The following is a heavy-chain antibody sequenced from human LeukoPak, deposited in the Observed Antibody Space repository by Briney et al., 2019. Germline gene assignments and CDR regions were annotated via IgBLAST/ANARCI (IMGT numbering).Heavy chain of an antibody. D-gene: IGHD1-26*01. V-gene: IGHV4-59*12. CDR1: GVSIGTYY. Sequence: SETLSLTCTVSGVSIGTYYWTWIRQPPGKGLEWIGYIYYSGSTDFNPSLKSRVTISVDTSKNQFSLKLSSVTAADTAVYYCAGEVGPYYFDYWGQGTLVSVSS. J-gene: IGHJ4*02. CDR2: IYYSGST. CDR3: AGEVGPYYFDY.